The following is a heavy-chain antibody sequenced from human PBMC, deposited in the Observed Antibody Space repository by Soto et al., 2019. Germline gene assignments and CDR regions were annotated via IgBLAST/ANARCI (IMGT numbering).Heavy chain of an antibody. CDR2: IYYSGST. Sequence: SETLSLTCTVSGGSISSYYWSWIRQPPGKGLEWIGYIYYSGSTNYNPSLKSRVTISVDTSKNQFSLKLSSVTAADTAVYYCARRGVGPNYYYYMDVWGKGTTVTVSS. CDR1: GGSISSYY. J-gene: IGHJ6*03. V-gene: IGHV4-59*08. CDR3: ARRGVGPNYYYYMDV. D-gene: IGHD2-15*01.